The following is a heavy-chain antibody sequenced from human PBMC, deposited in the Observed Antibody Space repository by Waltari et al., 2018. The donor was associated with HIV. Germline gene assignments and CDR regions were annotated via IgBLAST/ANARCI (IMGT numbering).Heavy chain of an antibody. Sequence: QVQLVQSGAEVKKPGASVKVSCKASGYTFTSYDSNWGRQATGQGPEWMGWMNPNSGNTGYAQRLQCRVTMTRNTSISTAYMELSSLRSEDTAVYYCARGPLTTPRGYVDAWGQGTLVTVSS. D-gene: IGHD4-17*01. V-gene: IGHV1-8*01. CDR2: MNPNSGNT. J-gene: IGHJ4*02. CDR3: ARGPLTTPRGYVDA. CDR1: GYTFTSYD.